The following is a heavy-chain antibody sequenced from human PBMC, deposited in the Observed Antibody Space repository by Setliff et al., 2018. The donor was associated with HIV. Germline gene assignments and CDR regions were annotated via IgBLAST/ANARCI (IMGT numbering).Heavy chain of an antibody. V-gene: IGHV3-15*07. CDR2: IKSKTDGGTT. Sequence: PGGSLRLSCAASGFTFSNAWMNWVRQAPGKGLEWVGRIKSKTDGGTTDYAAPVKGRFTISRDDSKKTVLLEMNGLRLEDSAVYHCVRDFGHCVRYGCDPNLDVWGKGATVTVSS. CDR3: VRDFGHCVRYGCDPNLDV. CDR1: GFTFSNAW. J-gene: IGHJ6*04. D-gene: IGHD2-2*03.